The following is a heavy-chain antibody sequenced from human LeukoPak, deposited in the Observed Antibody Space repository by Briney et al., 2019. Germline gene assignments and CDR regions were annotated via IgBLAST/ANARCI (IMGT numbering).Heavy chain of an antibody. Sequence: PGGSLRLSCAASGFTFNSYAMHWVRQAPGKGLEWVAVISYDGSNKYYADSVKGRFTISRDNSKNTLYLQMNSLRAEDTAVYYCAREPSPLYCSGGSCLLYYFDYWGQGTLVTVSS. J-gene: IGHJ4*02. CDR1: GFTFNSYA. V-gene: IGHV3-30-3*01. CDR2: ISYDGSNK. D-gene: IGHD2-15*01. CDR3: AREPSPLYCSGGSCLLYYFDY.